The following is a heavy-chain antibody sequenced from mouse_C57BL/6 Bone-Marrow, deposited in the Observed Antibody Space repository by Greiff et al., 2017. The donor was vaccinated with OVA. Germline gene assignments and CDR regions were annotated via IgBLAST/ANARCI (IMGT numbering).Heavy chain of an antibody. V-gene: IGHV14-3*01. J-gene: IGHJ1*03. CDR1: GFNIKNTY. CDR3: AADYGSSYWYFDV. CDR2: IDPANGNT. D-gene: IGHD1-1*01. Sequence: VQLQQSVAELVRPGASVKLSCTASGFNIKNTYMHWVKQRPEQGLEWIGRIDPANGNTKYAPKFPGKATITADTSSNTAYLQLSSLTSEDTAIYYCAADYGSSYWYFDVWGTGTTVTVSS.